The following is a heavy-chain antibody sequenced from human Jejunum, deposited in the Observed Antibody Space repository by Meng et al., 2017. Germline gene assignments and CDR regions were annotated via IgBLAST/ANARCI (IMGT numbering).Heavy chain of an antibody. Sequence: GGSLRLSCAASGFIFSRYGMHWVRPAPGEGLEWVAVIWFDGTNKYYADSVKGGFIISRDSSKNTLYLQMNSLRAEDTAVYYCARGYRSSWYVFDYWGQGNLVTVSS. CDR2: IWFDGTNK. V-gene: IGHV3-33*01. J-gene: IGHJ4*02. CDR3: ARGYRSSWYVFDY. CDR1: GFIFSRYG. D-gene: IGHD6-13*01.